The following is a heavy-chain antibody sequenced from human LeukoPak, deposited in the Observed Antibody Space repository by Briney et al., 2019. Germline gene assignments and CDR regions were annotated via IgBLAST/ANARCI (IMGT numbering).Heavy chain of an antibody. CDR1: GDTISIYY. CDR3: ARSFDTNAFDI. V-gene: IGHV4-4*07. Sequence: SETLSLTCTVSGDTISIYYWSWIRQPAGRGLEWIGRIYSSGNTNYNPSLKSRVTMSVDTSNNQFSLTLRSVTTADTAVYYCARSFDTNAFDIWGHGTMVTVSS. D-gene: IGHD2/OR15-2a*01. CDR2: IYSSGNT. J-gene: IGHJ3*02.